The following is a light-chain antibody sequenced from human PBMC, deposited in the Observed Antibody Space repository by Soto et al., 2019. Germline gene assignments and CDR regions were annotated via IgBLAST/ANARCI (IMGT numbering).Light chain of an antibody. Sequence: DIQMTQSPSTLSASVGDRVTITCRASQSISSWLAWYQQKPGKAPKLLIYKASSLESGVPSRFNGSGFGTEFTLTISNLQPDDFATYYCQQYNSYPITFGQGTRLEIK. CDR3: QQYNSYPIT. CDR2: KAS. V-gene: IGKV1-5*03. J-gene: IGKJ5*01. CDR1: QSISSW.